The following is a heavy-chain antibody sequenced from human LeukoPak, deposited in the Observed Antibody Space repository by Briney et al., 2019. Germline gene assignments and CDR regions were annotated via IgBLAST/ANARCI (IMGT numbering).Heavy chain of an antibody. Sequence: GGSLRLSCADSEFTLSNYWVHWVRQAPGKGLEWVSRRNPEATTINYADSVKGRFTISRDNSKNTLYLQMNSLRAEDTAVYYCAKKGYYDGSGYYMYYFDHWGQGTLVTVSS. CDR1: EFTLSNYW. CDR3: AKKGYYDGSGYYMYYFDH. J-gene: IGHJ4*02. V-gene: IGHV3-74*01. D-gene: IGHD3-22*01. CDR2: RNPEATTI.